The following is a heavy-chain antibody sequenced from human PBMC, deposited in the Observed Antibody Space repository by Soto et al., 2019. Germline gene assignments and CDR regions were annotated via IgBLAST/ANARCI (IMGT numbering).Heavy chain of an antibody. CDR1: GGSISSSSYY. D-gene: IGHD2-15*01. CDR2: IYYSGST. CDR3: ARREVVVAAPEAFDI. V-gene: IGHV4-39*01. Sequence: QLQLQESGPGLVKPSETLSLTCTVSGGSISSSSYYWGWIRQPPGKGLEWIGSIYYSGSTYYNPSLNSRVTISVDTSKNQFSLKLSSVTAADTAVYYCARREVVVAAPEAFDIWGQGTMVTVSS. J-gene: IGHJ3*02.